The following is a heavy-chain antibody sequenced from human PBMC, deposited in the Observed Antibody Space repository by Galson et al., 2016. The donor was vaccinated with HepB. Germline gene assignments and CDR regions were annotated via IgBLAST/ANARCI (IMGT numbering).Heavy chain of an antibody. J-gene: IGHJ4*02. Sequence: SLRLSCAASGFTFSSYWMHWVRQAPGTGLVWVSRINSDGSSTSYADSVKGRFTISRDNAKNTVYLQMNSLRAEDTAVYYCGREHCSGGSCYLDYWGQGTLVTVSS. CDR3: GREHCSGGSCYLDY. CDR1: GFTFSSYW. CDR2: INSDGSST. V-gene: IGHV3-74*01. D-gene: IGHD2-15*01.